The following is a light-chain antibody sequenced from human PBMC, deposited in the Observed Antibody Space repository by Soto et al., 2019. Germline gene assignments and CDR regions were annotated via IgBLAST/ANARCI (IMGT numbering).Light chain of an antibody. Sequence: DIQMTQSPSSLSASVGERVTITCRASQSISTYLNWYQLKPGKAPKLLIYRASSLQSGVPSRFSGSGSGTDSTLTISSLQPEDFATYCCQQSYNAPRTFGQGTKVEVK. CDR1: QSISTY. CDR2: RAS. CDR3: QQSYNAPRT. V-gene: IGKV1-39*01. J-gene: IGKJ1*01.